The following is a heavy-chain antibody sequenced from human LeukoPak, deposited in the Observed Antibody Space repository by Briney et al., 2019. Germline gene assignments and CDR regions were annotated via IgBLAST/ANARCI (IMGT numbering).Heavy chain of an antibody. Sequence: PGGSLRLSCAASGFTFSSYGMSWVRQAPGKGLEWVSAISGSGGSTYYADSVKGRFTISRDNSKNTLYLQMNSLRAEDTAVYYCAKPASGYERGYYFDYWGQGTLVTVSS. CDR2: ISGSGGST. V-gene: IGHV3-23*01. CDR1: GFTFSSYG. J-gene: IGHJ4*02. CDR3: AKPASGYERGYYFDY. D-gene: IGHD5-12*01.